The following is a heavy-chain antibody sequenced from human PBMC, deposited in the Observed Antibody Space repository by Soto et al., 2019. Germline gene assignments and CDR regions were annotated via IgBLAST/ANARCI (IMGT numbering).Heavy chain of an antibody. J-gene: IGHJ6*03. V-gene: IGHV4-39*01. CDR3: ARHLRYCSGGSCYPLYMDV. Sequence: QLQLQESGPGLVKPSETLSLTCTVSGGSISSSSYYWGWIRQPPGKGLEWIGSIYYSGSTYYNPSIESRVTISVDTSKNQFSLTLSSVTAADTAVYYCARHLRYCSGGSCYPLYMDVWGKGTTVTVSS. CDR2: IYYSGST. CDR1: GGSISSSSYY. D-gene: IGHD2-15*01.